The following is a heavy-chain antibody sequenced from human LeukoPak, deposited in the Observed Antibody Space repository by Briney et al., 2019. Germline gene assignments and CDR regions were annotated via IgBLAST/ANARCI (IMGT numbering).Heavy chain of an antibody. CDR3: ARGWITHPYYFDY. D-gene: IGHD3-16*01. Sequence: GGSLRLSCAASGFTVSSNYMSWVRQAPGKGLEWVSVIYSGGSTYYADSVKGRFTISRDNSKNTLYLQMNSLRAEDTAVYYCARGWITHPYYFDYWGQGTLVTVSS. V-gene: IGHV3-53*01. CDR2: IYSGGST. CDR1: GFTVSSNY. J-gene: IGHJ4*02.